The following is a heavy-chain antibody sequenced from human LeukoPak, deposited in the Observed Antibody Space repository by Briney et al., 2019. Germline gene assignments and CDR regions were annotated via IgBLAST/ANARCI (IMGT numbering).Heavy chain of an antibody. CDR3: ASTNTLRYFDWLPYGPQDYYYYYGMDV. CDR2: INTNTGNP. CDR1: GYTFTSYA. J-gene: IGHJ6*02. D-gene: IGHD3-9*01. V-gene: IGHV7-4-1*02. Sequence: ASVKVSCKASGYTFTSYAMNWVRQAPGQGLEWMGWINTNTGNPTYAQGFTGRFVFSLDTSVSTAYLQISSLKAEDTAVYYCASTNTLRYFDWLPYGPQDYYYYYGMDVWGQGTTVTVSS.